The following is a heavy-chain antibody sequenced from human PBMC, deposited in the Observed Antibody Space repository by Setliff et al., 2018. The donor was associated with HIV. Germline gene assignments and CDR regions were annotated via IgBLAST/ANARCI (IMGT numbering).Heavy chain of an antibody. CDR1: DSGTYY. J-gene: IGHJ6*03. CDR2: VSSRGDT. D-gene: IGHD2-2*01. CDR3: ARGPRVVPVAGEGYYYMDV. V-gene: IGHV4-4*07. Sequence: SETLSLTCTVSDSGTYYWSWIRQPAGKGLEWIGRVSSRGDTNYNPSLKSRVTMSVDTSKNQFSLKLTSVTASDTAVYYCARGPRVVPVAGEGYYYMDVWGKGTTVTVSS.